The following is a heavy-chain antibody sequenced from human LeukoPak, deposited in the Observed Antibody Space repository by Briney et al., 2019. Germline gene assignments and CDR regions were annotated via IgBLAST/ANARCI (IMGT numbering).Heavy chain of an antibody. CDR1: GFTFDDYA. V-gene: IGHV3-43*02. J-gene: IGHJ4*02. D-gene: IGHD6-19*01. CDR2: ISGDGGST. CDR3: AKAYIAVAGTDFFDY. Sequence: GGSLRLSCAASGFTFDDYAMHWVRQAPGKGLEWVSLISGDGGSTYYADSVKGRFTISRDNGKNSLYLQMNSLRTEDTALYYCAKAYIAVAGTDFFDYWGQGTLVTVSS.